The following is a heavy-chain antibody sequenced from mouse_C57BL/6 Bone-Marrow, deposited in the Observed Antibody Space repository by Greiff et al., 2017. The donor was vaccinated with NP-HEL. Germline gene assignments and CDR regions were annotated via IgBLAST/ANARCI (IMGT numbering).Heavy chain of an antibody. Sequence: VQLQQSGGGLVQPGGSLSLSCAASGFTFTDYYMSWVRQPPGKALEWLGFIRNKANGYTTEYSASVKGRFTISRDNSQSILYLQMNALRADDSATYYCAIYINGSSGYVGAMDYWGQGTSVTVSS. D-gene: IGHD3-2*02. CDR1: GFTFTDYY. CDR2: IRNKANGYTT. CDR3: AIYINGSSGYVGAMDY. V-gene: IGHV7-3*01. J-gene: IGHJ4*01.